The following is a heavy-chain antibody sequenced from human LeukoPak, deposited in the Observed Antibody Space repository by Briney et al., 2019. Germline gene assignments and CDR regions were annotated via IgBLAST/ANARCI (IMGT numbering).Heavy chain of an antibody. V-gene: IGHV3-53*01. CDR2: IYSGGST. D-gene: IGHD1-1*01. J-gene: IGHJ3*02. Sequence: PGGSLRLPCAASAFTVSSNYMSWVRQAPGKGLEWVSAIYSGGSTYYADSVKGRFTISRDNSKNTLYLQMNSLRAEDTAVYYCARGHNWNDRGAFDIWGQGTMVTVSS. CDR1: AFTVSSNY. CDR3: ARGHNWNDRGAFDI.